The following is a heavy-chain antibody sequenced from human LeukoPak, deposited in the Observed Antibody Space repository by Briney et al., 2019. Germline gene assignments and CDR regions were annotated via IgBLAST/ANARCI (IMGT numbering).Heavy chain of an antibody. V-gene: IGHV4-39*07. J-gene: IGHJ6*03. D-gene: IGHD5-24*01. CDR2: IYYSGST. CDR1: GGSISSSSYY. Sequence: SETLSLTCTVSGGSISSSSYYWGWIRQPPGKGLEWIGSIYYSGSTYYNPSLKSRVTISVDTSKNQFSLKLSSVTAADTAVYYCARLRDGYNYYYYYYMDVWGKGTTVTVSS. CDR3: ARLRDGYNYYYYYYMDV.